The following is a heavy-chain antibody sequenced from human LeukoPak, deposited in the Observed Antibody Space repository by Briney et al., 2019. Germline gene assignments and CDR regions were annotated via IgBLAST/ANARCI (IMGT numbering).Heavy chain of an antibody. J-gene: IGHJ4*02. CDR1: GLIFSDAW. V-gene: IGHV3-7*03. CDR2: IKKDGSEK. D-gene: IGHD2-15*01. Sequence: GVSLRLSCAASGLIFSDAWMGWVRQAPGKGLEWVAIIKKDGSEKYYVDSMKGRFTISRDNAKNSLFLQMNSLRAEDTAIYYCTTDTWYSAGHWGQGTLVTVSS. CDR3: TTDTWYSAGH.